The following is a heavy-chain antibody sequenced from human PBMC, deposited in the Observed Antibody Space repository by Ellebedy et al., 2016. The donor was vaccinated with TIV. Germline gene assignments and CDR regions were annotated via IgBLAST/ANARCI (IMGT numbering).Heavy chain of an antibody. CDR3: ARGGDSSDVKDWFDP. J-gene: IGHJ5*02. CDR1: GGTFSSDP. CDR2: IIPIFGTP. V-gene: IGHV1-69*13. D-gene: IGHD3-22*01. Sequence: AASVKVSCKASGGTFSSDPFSWVRQAPGQGLEWVGGIIPIFGTPDYAQKFQGRVPITADESTSTVHMELSSLRSEDTAVYYCARGGDSSDVKDWFDPWGQGTLVTVSS.